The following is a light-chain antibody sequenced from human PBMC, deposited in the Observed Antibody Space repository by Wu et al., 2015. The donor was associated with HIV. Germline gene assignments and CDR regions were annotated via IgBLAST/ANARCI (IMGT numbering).Light chain of an antibody. V-gene: IGKV1-13*02. CDR1: QDIFTY. J-gene: IGKJ5*01. Sequence: ASIGDRVNITCRASQDIFTYLAWYQQTPGKAPRVLIYDASTLQSGVSSRFSGSGSGAHFTLTISGLQREDFAVYFCQQLNSFPLTFGQGSRLEI. CDR3: QQLNSFPLT. CDR2: DAS.